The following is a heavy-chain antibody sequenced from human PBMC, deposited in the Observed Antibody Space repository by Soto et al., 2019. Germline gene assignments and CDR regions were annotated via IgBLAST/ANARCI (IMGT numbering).Heavy chain of an antibody. J-gene: IGHJ4*02. CDR3: ARERAMPYYFDY. CDR2: IYYSGST. CDR1: GGSISSGGYY. V-gene: IGHV4-31*03. Sequence: SETLSLTCTVSGGSISSGGYYWSWIRQHPGKGLEWIGYIYYSGSTYYNPSLKSRVTISVDTSKNQFSLKLSSVTAADTAVYYCARERAMPYYFDYWGQGTLVTVSS. D-gene: IGHD2-2*01.